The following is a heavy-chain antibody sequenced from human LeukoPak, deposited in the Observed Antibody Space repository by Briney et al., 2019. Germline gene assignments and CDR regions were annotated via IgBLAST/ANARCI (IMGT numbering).Heavy chain of an antibody. J-gene: IGHJ4*02. V-gene: IGHV4-59*08. Sequence: AETLSLTRTVSGGSISSYHWSWVRQPPGKGLEWIGYIYYSGSTSYNPSLKSRTTISVDTSKNQFSLKLTSVTAADTAVYYCARRGYCSGVSRYSFDYWGQGTLVTVSS. D-gene: IGHD2-15*01. CDR3: ARRGYCSGVSRYSFDY. CDR2: IYYSGST. CDR1: GGSISSYH.